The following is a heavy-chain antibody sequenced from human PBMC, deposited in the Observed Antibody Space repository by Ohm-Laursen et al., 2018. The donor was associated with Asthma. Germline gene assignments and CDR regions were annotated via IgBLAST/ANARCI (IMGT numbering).Heavy chain of an antibody. Sequence: GTLSLTCTVSGGSVSSGSYYWSWIRQPPGRGLEWIGYIYYSGSTNYNPSLKSRVAMSLDTSKNQFSLRLSSVIAADTAVYYCAKSSRPFYFDSWGQGTLVTVSS. J-gene: IGHJ4*02. CDR1: GGSVSSGSYY. CDR2: IYYSGST. V-gene: IGHV4-61*01. CDR3: AKSSRPFYFDS. D-gene: IGHD6-6*01.